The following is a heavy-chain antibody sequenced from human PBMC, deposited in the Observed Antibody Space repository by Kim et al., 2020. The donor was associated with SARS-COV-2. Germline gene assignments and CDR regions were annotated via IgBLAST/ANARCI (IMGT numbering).Heavy chain of an antibody. D-gene: IGHD1-26*01. CDR3: ARDKVGATTGWFDP. J-gene: IGHJ5*02. Sequence: AQKLHGRVTMTTDTSTSTAYMELRSLRSDDTAVYYCARDKVGATTGWFDPWGQGTLVTVSS. V-gene: IGHV1-18*01.